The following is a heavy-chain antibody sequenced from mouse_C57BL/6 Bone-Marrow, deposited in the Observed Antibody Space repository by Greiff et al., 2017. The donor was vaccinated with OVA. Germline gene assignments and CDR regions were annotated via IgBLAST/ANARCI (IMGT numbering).Heavy chain of an antibody. CDR2: ISPSDSDT. CDR3: ARLIITTARYVDY. V-gene: IGHV1-61*01. D-gene: IGHD1-1*01. Sequence: QVQLKQPGAELVRPGSSVKLSCKASGYTFTSYWMDWVKQRPGQGLEWIGNISPSDSDTHYHQKFKDKATLTVDKSSSTAYLQLSSLTSEDSAIYYCARLIITTARYVDYWGTGTTVTVSS. J-gene: IGHJ1*03. CDR1: GYTFTSYW.